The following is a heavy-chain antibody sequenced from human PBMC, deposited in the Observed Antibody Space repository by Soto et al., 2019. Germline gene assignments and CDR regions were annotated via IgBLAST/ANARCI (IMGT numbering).Heavy chain of an antibody. V-gene: IGHV1-46*01. Sequence: QVQLMQSGAEVKKPGASVKVSCKASGDTFTDYYIHWVRQAPGQGLEWMGTVNPSGGHTTYAQNFMGRVTMTRDTSTSTLYMELTILRSEDTAVYYCARGGHVVVVTAAFDYWGQGTLGTVSS. D-gene: IGHD2-21*02. J-gene: IGHJ4*02. CDR1: GDTFTDYY. CDR2: VNPSGGHT. CDR3: ARGGHVVVVTAAFDY.